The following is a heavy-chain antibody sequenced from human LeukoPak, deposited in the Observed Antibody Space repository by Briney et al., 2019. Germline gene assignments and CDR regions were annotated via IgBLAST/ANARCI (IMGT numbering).Heavy chain of an antibody. CDR1: GYTFTSYD. D-gene: IGHD5-24*01. V-gene: IGHV1-8*01. J-gene: IGHJ4*02. Sequence: ASVKVSCKASGYTFTSYDINWVRQATGQGLEWIGYTNPNSGKTAYAQKFQGRVTMTRDTSISTVYMELTSLSSEDTAVYYCARETSAGRWLQSPPHSDYWGQGTLVTVSS. CDR3: ARETSAGRWLQSPPHSDY. CDR2: TNPNSGKT.